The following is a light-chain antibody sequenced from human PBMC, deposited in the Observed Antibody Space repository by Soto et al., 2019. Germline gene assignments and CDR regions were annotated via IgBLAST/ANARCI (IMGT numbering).Light chain of an antibody. Sequence: QAVVTQEPSLTVSPGGTVTLTCASSTGAVTSGHYPNWFQQKPGHAPRTLIYSTSNKYSWTPARFSGSLLGGKAALTLSAVQPEDEAEYYCLLYYGGAYVFGSGTKVTVL. CDR2: STS. V-gene: IGLV7-43*01. J-gene: IGLJ1*01. CDR1: TGAVTSGHY. CDR3: LLYYGGAYV.